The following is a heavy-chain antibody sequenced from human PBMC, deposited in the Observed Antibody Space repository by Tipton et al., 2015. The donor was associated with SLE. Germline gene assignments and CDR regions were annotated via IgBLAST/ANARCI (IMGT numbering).Heavy chain of an antibody. D-gene: IGHD3-10*01. J-gene: IGHJ3*02. CDR2: INQDGSQK. V-gene: IGHV3-7*01. CDR1: GFTFSSHW. CDR3: TGSYRAFDI. Sequence: SLRLSCAASGFTFSSHWMTWVRQAPGKGLEWVANINQDGSQKYYVDSVKGRFTISRDNAKNSLYLQMSSLRAEDTAVYYCTGSYRAFDIWGQGTMVTVSS.